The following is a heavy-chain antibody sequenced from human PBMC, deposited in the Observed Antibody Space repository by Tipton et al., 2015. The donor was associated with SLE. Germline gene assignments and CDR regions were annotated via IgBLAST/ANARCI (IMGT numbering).Heavy chain of an antibody. D-gene: IGHD2-21*02. CDR3: ARDGRGDYPKGVMDV. CDR2: IWYDASKK. V-gene: IGHV3-33*01. Sequence: SLRLSCAASGFIFSSYGIHWVRPAPGKGLEWVAGIWYDASKKYNIDSVKGRFTISRDNSKNTLSLQMNSLRAEDTAVYYCARDGRGDYPKGVMDVWGKGTTGTGSS. J-gene: IGHJ6*04. CDR1: GFIFSSYG.